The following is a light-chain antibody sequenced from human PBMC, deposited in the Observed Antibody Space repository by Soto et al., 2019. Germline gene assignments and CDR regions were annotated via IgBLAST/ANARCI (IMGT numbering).Light chain of an antibody. Sequence: DIQMTQSPSSLSASVGDRVTITCRASQNIGSDLNWYHQKPGKAPNVLISAASMLHSGVPSRFSGSGAGTDFNFTIHGMQPEAVTTYYCQQSYTNWTCGQGTKLEI. CDR1: QNIGSD. CDR3: QQSYTNWT. CDR2: AAS. J-gene: IGKJ1*01. V-gene: IGKV1-39*01.